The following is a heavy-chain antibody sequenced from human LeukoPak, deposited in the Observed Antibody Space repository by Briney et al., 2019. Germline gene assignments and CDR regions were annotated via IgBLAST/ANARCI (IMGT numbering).Heavy chain of an antibody. CDR3: ARGARLFGYSSGWPGDYYFDY. V-gene: IGHV4-31*03. CDR2: IYYSGST. CDR1: GGSISSGGYY. D-gene: IGHD6-19*01. J-gene: IGHJ4*02. Sequence: SETLSLTCTVSGGSISSGGYYWSWIRQHPGKGLEWIGYIYYSGSTYYNPSLKSRVTISVDTSKNQFSLKLSSVTAADTAVYYCARGARLFGYSSGWPGDYYFDYWGQGTLVTVSS.